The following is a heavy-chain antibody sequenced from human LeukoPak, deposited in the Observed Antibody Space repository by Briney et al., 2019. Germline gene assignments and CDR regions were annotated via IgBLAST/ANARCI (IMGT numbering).Heavy chain of an antibody. V-gene: IGHV4-59*01. CDR2: IYYSGST. CDR1: GGSISSYY. J-gene: IGHJ4*02. CDR3: ARGDGYNSLFGY. Sequence: SETLSLTCTVSGGSISSYYWSWIRQPPGKGLEWIGYIYYSGSTNYNPSLKSRVAISVDTSKNQFSLKLSSVTAADTAVYYCARGDGYNSLFGYWGQGTLVTVSS. D-gene: IGHD5-24*01.